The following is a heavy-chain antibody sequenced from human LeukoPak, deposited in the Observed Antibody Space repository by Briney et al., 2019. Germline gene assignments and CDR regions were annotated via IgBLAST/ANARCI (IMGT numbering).Heavy chain of an antibody. CDR3: AREQPPGVYFDY. CDR2: IYTDGGT. Sequence: PGGSLRLSCAASGFTVSNNYLSWVRQAPGKGVEWVSIIYTDGGTYYADSVKGRFTISRDNSKNTLYLQMNSLRADDTAVYYCAREQPPGVYFDYWDQGTLVTVSS. CDR1: GFTVSNNY. V-gene: IGHV3-53*01. J-gene: IGHJ4*02. D-gene: IGHD3-10*01.